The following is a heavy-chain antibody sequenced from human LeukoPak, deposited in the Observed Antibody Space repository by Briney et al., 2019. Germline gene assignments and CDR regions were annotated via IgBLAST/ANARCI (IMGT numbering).Heavy chain of an antibody. J-gene: IGHJ4*02. CDR2: IGSDYKT. D-gene: IGHD2-21*02. CDR3: ARDSPRPKPATAPYY. CDR1: GFTFSGFA. V-gene: IGHV3-23*01. Sequence: SGGSLRLSCAASGFTFSGFAMTWVRQAPGKGLEWVSSIGSDYKTHYSESVKGRFAISRDNSKSTLFLQMNSLRAEDTALYYCARDSPRPKPATAPYYWGQGTLVTVSS.